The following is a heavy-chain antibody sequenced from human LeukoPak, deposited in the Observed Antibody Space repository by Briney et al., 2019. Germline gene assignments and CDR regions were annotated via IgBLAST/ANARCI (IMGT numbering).Heavy chain of an antibody. D-gene: IGHD3-22*01. J-gene: IGHJ3*02. CDR3: AKSAGITMIVRDTFDI. Sequence: GGSLRPSCAASGFTFSSYVMSWVRQAPGKGLEWVSGISGSGVSTYYADSVKGRFTISRDSSKNTLYLQMNSLRAEDTAVYYCAKSAGITMIVRDTFDIWGQGTMVTVSS. V-gene: IGHV3-23*01. CDR1: GFTFSSYV. CDR2: ISGSGVST.